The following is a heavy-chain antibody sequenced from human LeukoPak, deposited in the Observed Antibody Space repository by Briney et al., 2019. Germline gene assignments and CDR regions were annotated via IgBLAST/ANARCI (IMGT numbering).Heavy chain of an antibody. V-gene: IGHV4-39*01. CDR2: IHNGGST. CDR3: ARSDCLPSTCNNIYGMDV. J-gene: IGHJ6*01. Sequence: PAETETLPRTVSGGSISSSSHYWGWIRQPPGNGLEWIGNIHNGGSTYYNPSLESRVTMFVDTSKNQVSLRLTSVTAADTAVYYCARSDCLPSTCNNIYGMDVWADRATVTVSS. D-gene: IGHD1/OR15-1a*01. CDR1: GGSISSSSHY.